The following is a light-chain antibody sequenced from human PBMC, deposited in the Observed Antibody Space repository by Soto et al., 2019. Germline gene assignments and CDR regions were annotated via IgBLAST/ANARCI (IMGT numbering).Light chain of an antibody. Sequence: EIVLTQSPATLSLSPGERATLSCRASQSVSSYLAWYHQKPGQAPRLLIYDASNRATGIPARFSGSGSGTDFTLTISSLEPEDFAVYYCQQRSTWLMYTFGQGTKLEIK. CDR3: QQRSTWLMYT. CDR1: QSVSSY. CDR2: DAS. J-gene: IGKJ2*01. V-gene: IGKV3-11*01.